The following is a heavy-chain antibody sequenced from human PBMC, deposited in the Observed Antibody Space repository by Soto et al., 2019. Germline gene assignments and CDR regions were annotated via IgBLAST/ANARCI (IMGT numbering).Heavy chain of an antibody. CDR1: GFTFDDYA. CDR3: AKGPQYYYDSSGYYPPIGY. CDR2: ISWNSGSI. J-gene: IGHJ4*02. V-gene: IGHV3-9*01. D-gene: IGHD3-22*01. Sequence: GGSLRLSCAASGFTFDDYAMHWVRQAPGKGLEWVSGISWNSGSIGYADSVKGRFTISRDNAKNSLYLQMNSLRAEDTALYYCAKGPQYYYDSSGYYPPIGYWGQGTLVTVSS.